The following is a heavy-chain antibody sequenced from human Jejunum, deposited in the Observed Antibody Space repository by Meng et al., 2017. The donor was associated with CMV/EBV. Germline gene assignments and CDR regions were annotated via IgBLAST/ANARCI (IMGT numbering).Heavy chain of an antibody. V-gene: IGHV1-18*01. J-gene: IGHJ4*02. Sequence: QAQLAQSGWGVKKPGASVEVSCKASGYTFTNYGITWVRQAPGQGLEWMGWISAYNGNTNYAQTLQGRLTMTTDTSTSTAYMELRSLRSDDTAVYYCARVEVGITSGDYWGQGTLVTVSS. CDR1: GYTFTNYG. CDR3: ARVEVGITSGDY. CDR2: ISAYNGNT. D-gene: IGHD1-26*01.